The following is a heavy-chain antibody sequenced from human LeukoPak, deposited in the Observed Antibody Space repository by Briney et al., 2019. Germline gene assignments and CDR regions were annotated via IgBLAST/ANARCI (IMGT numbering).Heavy chain of an antibody. CDR2: IYYSGST. CDR1: GGSISSSSYY. V-gene: IGHV4-39*06. CDR3: ARDDGITMVRGVIIRRWFDP. Sequence: PSETLSLTCSVSGGSISSSSYYWGWIRQPPGKGLEWIGSIYYSGSTYYNPSLKSRVTISVDTSKNQFPLKLSSVTAADTAVYYCARDDGITMVRGVIIRRWFDPWGQGTLVTVSS. D-gene: IGHD3-10*01. J-gene: IGHJ5*02.